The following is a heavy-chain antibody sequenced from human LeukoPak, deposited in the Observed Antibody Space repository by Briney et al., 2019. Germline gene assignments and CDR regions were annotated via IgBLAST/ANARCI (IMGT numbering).Heavy chain of an antibody. Sequence: ASVKVSCKASGYTFTGYYIHWVRQAPGQGLEWMGWINPNSGGTNYAQKFQGRATMTRDTSISTAYMELSRLRSDDTAVYYCARGPIGFGESEGNYFDYWGQGTLVTVSS. CDR1: GYTFTGYY. D-gene: IGHD3-10*01. J-gene: IGHJ4*02. CDR2: INPNSGGT. V-gene: IGHV1-2*02. CDR3: ARGPIGFGESEGNYFDY.